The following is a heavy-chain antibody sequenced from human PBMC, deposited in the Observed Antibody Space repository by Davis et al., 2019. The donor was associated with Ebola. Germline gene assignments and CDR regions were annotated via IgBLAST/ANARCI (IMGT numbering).Heavy chain of an antibody. Sequence: GGSLRLSCAASGFPFTSYILSWVRQAPGKGLDWVSSISSTSDICYRDSVKGRFTISRDNAKNSLYLQMNSLRAEDTAVYYCARVPYSPLDYGMDVWGQGTTVTVSS. D-gene: IGHD6-13*01. CDR1: GFPFTSYI. V-gene: IGHV3-21*01. J-gene: IGHJ6*02. CDR3: ARVPYSPLDYGMDV. CDR2: ISSTSDI.